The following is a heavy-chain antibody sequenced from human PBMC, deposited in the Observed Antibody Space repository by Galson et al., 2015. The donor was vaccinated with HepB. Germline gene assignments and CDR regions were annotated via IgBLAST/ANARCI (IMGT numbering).Heavy chain of an antibody. Sequence: SVKVSCKASGYTFTSYGISWVRQAPGQGLEWMGWISAYNGNTNYAQKLQGRVTMTTDTPTSTAYMELRSLRSDDTAVYYCARVRSGSGWAGYYYYGMDVWGQGTTVTVSS. CDR3: ARVRSGSGWAGYYYYGMDV. CDR2: ISAYNGNT. CDR1: GYTFTSYG. V-gene: IGHV1-18*04. D-gene: IGHD6-19*01. J-gene: IGHJ6*02.